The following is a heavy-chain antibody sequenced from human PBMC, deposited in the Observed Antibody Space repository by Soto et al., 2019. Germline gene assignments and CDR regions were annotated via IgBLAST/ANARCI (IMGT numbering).Heavy chain of an antibody. CDR1: GFTFSSYA. CDR2: ISGSGGST. Sequence: PGGSLRLSCAASGFTFSSYAMSWVRQAPGKGLEWVSAISGSGGSTYYADSVKGRFTISRDNSKNTLYLQMNSLRAEDTAVYYWAKAHREFDWLLYFDYWGQGTLVTVSS. J-gene: IGHJ4*02. V-gene: IGHV3-23*01. D-gene: IGHD3-9*01. CDR3: AKAHREFDWLLYFDY.